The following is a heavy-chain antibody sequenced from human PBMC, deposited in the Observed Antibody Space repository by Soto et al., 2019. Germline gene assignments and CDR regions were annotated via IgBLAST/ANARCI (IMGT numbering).Heavy chain of an antibody. D-gene: IGHD1-1*01. V-gene: IGHV3-23*01. J-gene: IGHJ4*02. Sequence: VQLLESGGGLVQPGGSLGLSCAASGLTFSSYSMTWVPQAPGKGLEWVSNISGSGGSTYYADSVRGRFTVSRDNSRNTLYLQMNSLRAEDTAVYYCAKGGRLQPTDYWGQGTLVTVSS. CDR2: ISGSGGST. CDR1: GLTFSSYS. CDR3: AKGGRLQPTDY.